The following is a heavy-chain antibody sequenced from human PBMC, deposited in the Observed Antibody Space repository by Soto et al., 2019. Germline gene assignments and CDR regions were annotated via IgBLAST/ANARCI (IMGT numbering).Heavy chain of an antibody. Sequence: EVQLLESGGGLVQPGGSLRRSCAASGFTFSNFAMFWVRQAPGKGLEWVSSISRTGGAAHYAASVSGRFTISRDNSKNTLPLQMDRLRAEDTPVYYWAKDYDYIWGNYPRDPDYWGQGTLVTVSS. CDR2: ISRTGGAA. V-gene: IGHV3-23*01. CDR1: GFTFSNFA. J-gene: IGHJ4*02. CDR3: AKDYDYIWGNYPRDPDY. D-gene: IGHD3-16*02.